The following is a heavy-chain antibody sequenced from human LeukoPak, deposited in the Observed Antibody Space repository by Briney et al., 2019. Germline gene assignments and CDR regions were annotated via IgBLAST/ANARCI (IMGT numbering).Heavy chain of an antibody. J-gene: IGHJ4*02. CDR3: ARGPRQRYCSGGSCYRWGVDKELDY. V-gene: IGHV4-34*01. D-gene: IGHD2-15*01. Sequence: SETLSLTCAVYGGSFSGYYWSWIRQPPGKGLEWIGEINHSGSTNYNPSLKSRVTISVDTSKNQFSLKLSSVTAADTAVYYCARGPRQRYCSGGSCYRWGVDKELDYWGKGTLVTVSS. CDR2: INHSGST. CDR1: GGSFSGYY.